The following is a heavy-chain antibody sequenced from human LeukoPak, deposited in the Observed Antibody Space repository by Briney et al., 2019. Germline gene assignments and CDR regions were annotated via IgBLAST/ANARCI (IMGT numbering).Heavy chain of an antibody. CDR2: IYYSGST. Sequence: SQTLSLTCTVSGGSISSGDYYWSWIRQPPGKGLEWIGYIYYSGSTYYNPSLKSRVTISVDTSKNQFSLKLGSVTAADTAVYYCARDTTDDSSGYSIFDYWGQGTLVTVSS. CDR1: GGSISSGDYY. J-gene: IGHJ4*02. D-gene: IGHD3-22*01. CDR3: ARDTTDDSSGYSIFDY. V-gene: IGHV4-30-4*08.